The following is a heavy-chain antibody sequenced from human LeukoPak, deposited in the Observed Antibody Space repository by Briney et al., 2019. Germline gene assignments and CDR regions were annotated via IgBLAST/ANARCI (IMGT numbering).Heavy chain of an antibody. Sequence: SETLSLTCAVYGGSFSGYYWSWIRQPPGKGLEWIGEINHSGSTNYNPSLKSRVTISVDTSKNQFSLKLSSVTAADTAVYYCARGPPAGSGLIRYFDLWGRGTLVTVSS. V-gene: IGHV4-34*01. CDR1: GGSFSGYY. CDR3: ARGPPAGSGLIRYFDL. D-gene: IGHD6-19*01. CDR2: INHSGST. J-gene: IGHJ2*01.